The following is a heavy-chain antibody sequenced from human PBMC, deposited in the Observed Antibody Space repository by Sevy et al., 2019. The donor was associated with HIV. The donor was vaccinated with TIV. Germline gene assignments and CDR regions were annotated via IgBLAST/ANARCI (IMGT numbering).Heavy chain of an antibody. Sequence: GGSLRLSCAASGFTFSSYWMSWVRQAPGKGLEWVANIKQDGSEKYYVDSVKGRFTISRDNSKNSLYLQMNSLRAEDTAVYYCAREVRWGRTGTYYFDYWGQGTLVTVSS. V-gene: IGHV3-7*01. CDR3: AREVRWGRTGTYYFDY. CDR2: IKQDGSEK. CDR1: GFTFSSYW. D-gene: IGHD1-7*01. J-gene: IGHJ4*02.